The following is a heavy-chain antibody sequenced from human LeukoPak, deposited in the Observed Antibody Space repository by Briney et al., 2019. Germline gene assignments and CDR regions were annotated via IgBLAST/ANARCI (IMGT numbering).Heavy chain of an antibody. J-gene: IGHJ6*03. CDR2: IIPIFGTA. CDR3: ARGRMAQPSYYYYYMDV. CDR1: GGTFSSYA. V-gene: IGHV1-69*05. D-gene: IGHD1-14*01. Sequence: SVKVSCKASGGTFSSYAISWVRQAPGQGLEWMGGIIPIFGTANYAQKFQGRVTITTDESTSTAYMELSSLRSEDTAVYYCARGRMAQPSYYYYYMDVWGKGTTVTVSS.